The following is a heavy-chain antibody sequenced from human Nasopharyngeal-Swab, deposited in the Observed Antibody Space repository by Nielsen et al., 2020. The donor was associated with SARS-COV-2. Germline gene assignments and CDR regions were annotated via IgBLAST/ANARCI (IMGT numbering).Heavy chain of an antibody. CDR2: IKSKTDGGTT. D-gene: IGHD3-22*01. Sequence: WIRQPPGKGLEWVGRIKSKTDGGTTDYAAPVKGRFTISRDDSKNTLYLQMNSLKTEDTAVYYCTTDRGYYDSSGYYNLASQHWGQGTLVTVSS. J-gene: IGHJ1*01. V-gene: IGHV3-15*01. CDR3: TTDRGYYDSSGYYNLASQH.